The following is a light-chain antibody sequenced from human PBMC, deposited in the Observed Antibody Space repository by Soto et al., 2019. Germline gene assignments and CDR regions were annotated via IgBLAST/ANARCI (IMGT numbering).Light chain of an antibody. CDR1: SSNIGNNY. CDR3: GTWDSSLSAWV. V-gene: IGLV1-51*02. Sequence: QSVLTQPPSVSAAPGQKVTISCSGGSSNIGNNYVSWYQQLPGTAPTLLICENNERPSGIPDRFSGSKSGTSATLGITGLQTGDEADYYCGTWDSSLSAWVFGGGTKLTVL. CDR2: ENN. J-gene: IGLJ3*02.